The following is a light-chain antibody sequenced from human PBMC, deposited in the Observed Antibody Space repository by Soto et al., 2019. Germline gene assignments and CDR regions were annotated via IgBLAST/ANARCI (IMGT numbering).Light chain of an antibody. V-gene: IGLV2-14*01. Sequence: QSVLTQPASVSGSPGQSITISCTGTSGDVGAYNYVSWFQQHPGKAPKIMLYDVSNRPSGVSDRFSGSKSGNTASLTISGLQAEDEADYYCSSFTTSSTLVFGGGTKLTVL. CDR1: SGDVGAYNY. CDR2: DVS. J-gene: IGLJ2*01. CDR3: SSFTTSSTLV.